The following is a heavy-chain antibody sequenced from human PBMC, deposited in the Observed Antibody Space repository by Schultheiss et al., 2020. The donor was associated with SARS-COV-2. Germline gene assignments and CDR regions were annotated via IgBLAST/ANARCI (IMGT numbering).Heavy chain of an antibody. V-gene: IGHV3-64*02. D-gene: IGHD1-26*01. CDR2: ISSNGGST. CDR3: AKDIAFQWARNYGMDV. CDR1: GFTFSSYA. J-gene: IGHJ6*02. Sequence: GGSLRLSCAASGFTFSSYAMHWVRQAPGKGLEYVSAISSNGGSTYYADSVKGRFTFSRDSSKKTLYLQMDSLTVEDTAVYYCAKDIAFQWARNYGMDVWGHGTTVTVFS.